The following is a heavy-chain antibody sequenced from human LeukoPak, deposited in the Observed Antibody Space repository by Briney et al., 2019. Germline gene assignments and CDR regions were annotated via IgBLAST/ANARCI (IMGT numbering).Heavy chain of an antibody. CDR2: IYYSGST. V-gene: IGHV4-59*01. CDR1: GVSISSYY. CDR3: ARARKKWVPPDAFDI. D-gene: IGHD2-8*01. Sequence: PSETLSLTCTVSGVSISSYYWSWIRQPPGKGLEWIGYIYYSGSTNYNPSLKSRVTISVDTSKNQFSLKLSSVTAADTAVYYCARARKKWVPPDAFDIWGQGTMVTVSS. J-gene: IGHJ3*02.